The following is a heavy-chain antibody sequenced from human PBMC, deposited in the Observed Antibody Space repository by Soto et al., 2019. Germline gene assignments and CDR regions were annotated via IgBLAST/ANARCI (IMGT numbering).Heavy chain of an antibody. CDR1: GGSISSYY. V-gene: IGHV4-59*01. Sequence: ASETLSLTCTVSGGSISSYYWSWIRQPPGKGLEWIGYIYYSGSINYNPSLKSRVTISVDTSKNQFSLKLSSVTAADTAVYYCARARYYYGSGSYSRQYYFDYWGQGTLVTVSS. J-gene: IGHJ4*02. CDR3: ARARYYYGSGSYSRQYYFDY. CDR2: IYYSGSI. D-gene: IGHD3-10*01.